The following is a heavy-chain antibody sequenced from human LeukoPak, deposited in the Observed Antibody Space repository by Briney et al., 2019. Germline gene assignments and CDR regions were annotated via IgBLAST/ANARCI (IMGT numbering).Heavy chain of an antibody. J-gene: IGHJ6*03. CDR2: IYRSGST. D-gene: IGHD4-17*01. CDR1: NYSISNSLY. CDR3: ARGTYGYYMDV. V-gene: IGHV4-38-2*02. Sequence: KPSETLSLTCSGSNYSISNSLYWGWLRQPPGKGLEWIGSIYRSGSTFYNPFLKSRVTISLDTSKNQFSLKLSSVTAADTAVYFCARGTYGYYMDVWGKGTTVTVSS.